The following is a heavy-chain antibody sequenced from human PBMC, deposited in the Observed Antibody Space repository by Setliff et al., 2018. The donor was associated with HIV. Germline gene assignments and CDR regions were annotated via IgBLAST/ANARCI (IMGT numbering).Heavy chain of an antibody. CDR1: GYTFTGYA. Sequence: ASVKVSCKASGYTFTGYAMHWVRQAPGQRLEWMGWISSYNDNTNYALNLQGRVTMTTDTSTSTAYMELRSLRSDDTAVYYCARDDVGYCSGGSCYHLFDTFDIWGQGTVVTVSS. CDR3: ARDDVGYCSGGSCYHLFDTFDI. CDR2: ISSYNDNT. D-gene: IGHD2-15*01. J-gene: IGHJ3*02. V-gene: IGHV1-18*01.